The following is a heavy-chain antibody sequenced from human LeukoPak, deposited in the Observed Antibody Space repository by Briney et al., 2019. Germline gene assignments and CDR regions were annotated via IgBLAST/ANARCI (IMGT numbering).Heavy chain of an antibody. V-gene: IGHV3-30-3*01. CDR1: GFTFSSYA. CDR3: AKGIAVAGNFDY. Sequence: GGSLRLSCAASGFTFSSYAMHWVRQAPGKGLEWVAVISYDGSNKYYADSVKGRFTISRDNSKNTLYLQMNSLRAEDTAVYYCAKGIAVAGNFDYWGQGTLVTVSS. CDR2: ISYDGSNK. J-gene: IGHJ4*02. D-gene: IGHD6-19*01.